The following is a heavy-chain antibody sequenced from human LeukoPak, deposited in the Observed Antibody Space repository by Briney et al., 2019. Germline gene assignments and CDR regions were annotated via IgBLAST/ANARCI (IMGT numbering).Heavy chain of an antibody. CDR1: GGSISGYY. V-gene: IGHV4-59*08. J-gene: IGHJ4*02. CDR3: ARHSGNYYPDY. D-gene: IGHD1-26*01. CDR2: IFYSGST. Sequence: SETLSLTCTVSGGSISGYYWSWIRQPPGKGLEWIGYIFYSGSTDYNPSLKSRVTISVDTSKNQFSLKLSSVTAADTAVYYCARHSGNYYPDYWGQGTLVTVSS.